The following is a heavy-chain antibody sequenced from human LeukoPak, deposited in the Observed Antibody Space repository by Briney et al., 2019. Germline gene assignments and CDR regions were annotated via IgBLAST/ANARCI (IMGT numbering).Heavy chain of an antibody. CDR1: GASISSTSYC. CDR2: LSCGGDT. CDR3: ARRNYPYYFDY. J-gene: IGHJ4*02. V-gene: IGHV4-39*01. Sequence: SETLSLTCTVSGASISSTSYCWDWVRQPPGEDLEWIGPLSCGGDTYYNPSLKTRVTTSVDTSNNQFSLRLSSVTAADTDVYYCARRNYPYYFDYWGQGALVTVSS. D-gene: IGHD4-11*01.